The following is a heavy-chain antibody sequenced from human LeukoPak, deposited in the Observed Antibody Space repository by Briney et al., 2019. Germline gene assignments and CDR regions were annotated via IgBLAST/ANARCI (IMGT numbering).Heavy chain of an antibody. CDR2: IYYSGST. J-gene: IGHJ4*02. CDR3: ARHRRALPAATSHFDY. CDR1: GGSISSDNYY. V-gene: IGHV4-39*07. D-gene: IGHD2-2*01. Sequence: SETLSLTCTVSGGSISSDNYYWGWIRQPPGKGLEWIGSIYYSGSTYYNPSLKSRVTISVDTSKNQFSLKLSSVTAADTAVYYCARHRRALPAATSHFDYWGQGTLVTVSS.